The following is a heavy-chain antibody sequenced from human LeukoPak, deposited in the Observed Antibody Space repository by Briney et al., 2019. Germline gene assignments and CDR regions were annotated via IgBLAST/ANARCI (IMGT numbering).Heavy chain of an antibody. Sequence: PSETLSLTCAVYGGSFSGYYWSWIRQPPGKGLEWIGEINHSGSTNYNPSLKSRVTISVDTSKNQFSLKLSSVTAADTAVYYCASRSVEWFWSGYYSGEGVSSYWGQGTPVTVSS. CDR3: ASRSVEWFWSGYYSGEGVSSY. D-gene: IGHD3-3*01. CDR1: GGSFSGYY. V-gene: IGHV4-34*01. CDR2: INHSGST. J-gene: IGHJ4*02.